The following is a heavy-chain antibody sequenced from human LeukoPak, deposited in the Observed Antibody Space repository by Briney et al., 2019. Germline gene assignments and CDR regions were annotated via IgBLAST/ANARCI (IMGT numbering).Heavy chain of an antibody. D-gene: IGHD3-10*01. V-gene: IGHV3-9*01. Sequence: GGSLRLSCAASGFSFDDFAMHWVRQAPGKGLEWVSGITWNGGTVDYADSVKGRFTISRDNAKNSLYLQMNSLRAEDTALYYCATRYASGPIADYWGQGTLVTVSS. CDR1: GFSFDDFA. CDR2: ITWNGGTV. CDR3: ATRYASGPIADY. J-gene: IGHJ4*02.